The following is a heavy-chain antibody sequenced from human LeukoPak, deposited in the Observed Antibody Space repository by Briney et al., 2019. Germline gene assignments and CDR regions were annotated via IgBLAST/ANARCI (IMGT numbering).Heavy chain of an antibody. CDR3: ARDACTGGSCYPNFDY. Sequence: GGSLRLSCAASGFTFSSFSMNWVRQAPGKGLEWVSSISSIGNYIYYADSLKGRFTISRDNAKNSLYLQMNSLRADDTAVYYCARDACTGGSCYPNFDYWGQGTLVTVSS. CDR1: GFTFSSFS. CDR2: ISSIGNYI. J-gene: IGHJ4*02. V-gene: IGHV3-21*01. D-gene: IGHD2-15*01.